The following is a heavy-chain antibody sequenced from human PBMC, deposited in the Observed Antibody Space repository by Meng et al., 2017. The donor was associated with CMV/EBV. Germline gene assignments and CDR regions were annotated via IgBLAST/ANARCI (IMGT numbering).Heavy chain of an antibody. CDR1: GFTFSNAW. Sequence: ESLKISCAASGFTFSNAWMSWVRQAPGKGLEWVGRIKSKTDGGTPDYAAPVKGRFTIPRDDSKNTLYLQMNSLKTEDTAVYYCTTHYYGSGSGVYWGQGTLVTVSS. J-gene: IGHJ4*02. CDR3: TTHYYGSGSGVY. D-gene: IGHD3-10*01. V-gene: IGHV3-15*01. CDR2: IKSKTDGGTP.